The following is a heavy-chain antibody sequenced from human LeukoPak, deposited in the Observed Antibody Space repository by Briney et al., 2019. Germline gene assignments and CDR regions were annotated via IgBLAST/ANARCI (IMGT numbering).Heavy chain of an antibody. V-gene: IGHV6-1*01. CDR1: GDSISSNSAA. D-gene: IGHD2-8*01. J-gene: IGHJ4*02. Sequence: SQTLSLTCAISGDSISSNSAAWNWIRQSPSRGLEWLGRTYYRYEWYTDYALSLKSRLTINPDTSKNQFTLQLNSVTPEDTAVYYCVRDCHFCMERRAFDYWGQGTLVTVSS. CDR3: VRDCHFCMERRAFDY. CDR2: TYYRYEWYT.